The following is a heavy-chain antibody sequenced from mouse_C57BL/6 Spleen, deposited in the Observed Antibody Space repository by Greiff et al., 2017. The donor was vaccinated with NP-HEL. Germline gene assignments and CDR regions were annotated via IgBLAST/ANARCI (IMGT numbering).Heavy chain of an antibody. CDR1: GYTFTSYW. V-gene: IGHV1-72*01. Sequence: QVQLQQPGAELVKPGASVKLSCKASGYTFTSYWMHWVKQRPGRGLEWIGRIDPKSGGTKYNEKFKSKATLTVDKPSSTAYMQLSSLTSEDSAVYYCARSYYDYDEGAWFAYWGQGTLVTVSA. CDR3: ARSYYDYDEGAWFAY. D-gene: IGHD2-4*01. CDR2: IDPKSGGT. J-gene: IGHJ3*01.